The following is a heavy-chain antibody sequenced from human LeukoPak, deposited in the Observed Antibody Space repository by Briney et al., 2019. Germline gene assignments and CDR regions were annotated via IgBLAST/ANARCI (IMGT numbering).Heavy chain of an antibody. CDR3: AVRRGPKFDY. CDR2: IYYTGIT. V-gene: IGHV4-61*01. Sequence: PSETLSLTCSVSGVSVSSDPYYWAWFRPSPGKGLEWIAYIYYTGITNYDSSLRSRVTLSVDTSKNQFSLKLKSVTSADTAVYYCAVRRGPKFDYWGQGALVIVSS. J-gene: IGHJ4*02. CDR1: GVSVSSDPYY. D-gene: IGHD3-10*01.